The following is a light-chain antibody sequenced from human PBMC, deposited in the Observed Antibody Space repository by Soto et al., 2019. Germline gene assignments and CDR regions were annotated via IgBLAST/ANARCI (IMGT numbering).Light chain of an antibody. CDR2: AAS. Sequence: IQTDQTQTSLSAAAGDRVTIACRASQSIRSNLNWYQQKPGEAPKLLIFAASNLQSGVPSRFSGSGSVTDFTLAITGLQPEDFATYYCLKYYNFSWTFGQGTKVDIK. J-gene: IGKJ1*01. CDR1: QSIRSN. CDR3: LKYYNFSWT. V-gene: IGKV1-6*01.